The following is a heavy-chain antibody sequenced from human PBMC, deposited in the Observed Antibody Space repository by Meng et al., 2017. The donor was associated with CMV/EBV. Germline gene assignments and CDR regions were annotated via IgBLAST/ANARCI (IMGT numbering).Heavy chain of an antibody. CDR1: GFTLSSYG. Sequence: ACGFTLSSYGMHWVRQAPGKGLEWVAFIRYDGSNKYYADSVKGRFTISRDNSKNTLYLQMNSLRAEDTAVYYCAKEIYSSSGKGVDYWGQGTLVTVSS. V-gene: IGHV3-30*02. D-gene: IGHD6-13*01. CDR3: AKEIYSSSGKGVDY. J-gene: IGHJ4*02. CDR2: IRYDGSNK.